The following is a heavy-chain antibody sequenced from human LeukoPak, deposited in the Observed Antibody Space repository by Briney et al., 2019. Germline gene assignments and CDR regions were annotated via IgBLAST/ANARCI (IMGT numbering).Heavy chain of an antibody. CDR2: INHSGST. CDR3: ARHAPDYYDSSGYPSTDWYFDL. J-gene: IGHJ2*01. CDR1: GGSFSGYY. D-gene: IGHD3-22*01. V-gene: IGHV4-34*01. Sequence: PSETLSLTCAVYGGSFSGYYWSWIRQPPGKGLEWIGEINHSGSTNYNPSLKSRVTISVDTSKNQFSLKLSSVTAADTAVYYCARHAPDYYDSSGYPSTDWYFDLWGRGTLVTVSS.